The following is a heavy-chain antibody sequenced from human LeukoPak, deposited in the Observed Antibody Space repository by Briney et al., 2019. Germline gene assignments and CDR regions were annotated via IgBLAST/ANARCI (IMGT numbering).Heavy chain of an antibody. D-gene: IGHD2-21*01. CDR2: IRSKDQNSAT. Sequence: GGSLRLSCAASGFSFSDSPIHWVRQASGKGLEWVGRIRSKDQNSATAYAESVKGRFTISRDDSKNMAYLQINSLRIEDTAVYYCESSITKAGGSWGQGTLVTVSS. CDR1: GFSFSDSP. V-gene: IGHV3-73*01. CDR3: ESSITKAGGS. J-gene: IGHJ5*02.